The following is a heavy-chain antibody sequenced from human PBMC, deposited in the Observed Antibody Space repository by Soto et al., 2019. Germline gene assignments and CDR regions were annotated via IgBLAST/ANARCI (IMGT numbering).Heavy chain of an antibody. CDR2: ISSSSSYI. J-gene: IGHJ6*03. V-gene: IGHV3-21*01. CDR3: ARDSRKVTSTEYYYYMDV. CDR1: GFTFSSYS. Sequence: GGSLRLSCAASGFTFSSYSMNWVRQAPGKGLEWVSSISSSSSYIYYADSVKGRFTISRDNAKNSLYLQMNSLRVEDTAVYYCARDSRKVTSTEYYYYMDVWGKGTTVTVSS. D-gene: IGHD2-21*02.